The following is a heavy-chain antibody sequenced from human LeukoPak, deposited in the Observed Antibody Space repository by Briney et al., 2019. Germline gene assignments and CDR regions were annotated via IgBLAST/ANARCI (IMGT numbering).Heavy chain of an antibody. Sequence: GRSLRLSCAASGFIFSSYGMHWVRQAPGKGLEWVAVISYDGSNKYYADSVKGRFTISRDNSKNTLYLQMNSLRAEDTAVYYCAKDGYDILTGYPPEQHYYYGMDVWGQGTTVTVSS. CDR3: AKDGYDILTGYPPEQHYYYGMDV. J-gene: IGHJ6*02. CDR2: ISYDGSNK. V-gene: IGHV3-30*18. D-gene: IGHD3-9*01. CDR1: GFIFSSYG.